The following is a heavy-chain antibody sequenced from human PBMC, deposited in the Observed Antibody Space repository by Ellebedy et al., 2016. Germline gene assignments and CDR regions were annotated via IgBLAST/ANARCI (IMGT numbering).Heavy chain of an antibody. CDR2: IYYSGST. CDR3: ASGYDSNYYGMDV. D-gene: IGHD5-12*01. J-gene: IGHJ6*02. V-gene: IGHV4-59*01. Sequence: SETLSLXCTVSGGSISSYYWSWIRQPPGKGLEWIGYIYYSGSTNYNPSLKSRVTISVDTSKNQFSLKLSSVTAADTAVHYCASGYDSNYYGMDVWGQGTTVTVSS. CDR1: GGSISSYY.